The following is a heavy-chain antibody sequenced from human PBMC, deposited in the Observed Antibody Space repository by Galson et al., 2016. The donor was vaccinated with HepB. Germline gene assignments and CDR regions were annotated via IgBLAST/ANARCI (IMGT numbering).Heavy chain of an antibody. CDR3: ARLIAYTLKGFDP. CDR1: GYTFTANY. Sequence: SVKVSCKASGYTFTANYIHWVRQAPGQGLEWVGWTNPKSGTTKYAQKLQGRVTMTRDSSISTAYIELSSLRSDDTAVYYCARLIAYTLKGFDPWGQGTLVTFAS. V-gene: IGHV1-2*02. CDR2: TNPKSGTT. D-gene: IGHD2-21*01. J-gene: IGHJ5*02.